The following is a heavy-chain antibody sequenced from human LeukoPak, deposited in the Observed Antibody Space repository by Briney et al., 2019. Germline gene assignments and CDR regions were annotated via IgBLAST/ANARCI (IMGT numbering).Heavy chain of an antibody. CDR1: GFTFGDYA. CDR2: IRSKAYGGTT. Sequence: PGGSLRLSCTASGFTFGDYAMSWVRQAPGKGLEWVGFIRSKAYGGTTEYAASVKGRFTISRDDSKSIAYLQMNILKTEDTAVYYCTRDNSRYYYGSLGMDVWGQGTTVTVSS. J-gene: IGHJ6*02. CDR3: TRDNSRYYYGSLGMDV. V-gene: IGHV3-49*04. D-gene: IGHD3-10*01.